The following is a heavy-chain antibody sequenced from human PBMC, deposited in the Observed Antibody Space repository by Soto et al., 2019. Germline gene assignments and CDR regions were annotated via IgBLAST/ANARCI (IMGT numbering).Heavy chain of an antibody. V-gene: IGHV4-30-4*01. J-gene: IGHJ4*02. CDR2: IYYSGST. CDR3: AREVSSYSSSRTLDY. CDR1: GGSISSGDYY. D-gene: IGHD6-6*01. Sequence: SETLSLTCTVSGGSISSGDYYWSWIRQPPGKGLEWIGYIYYSGSTYYNPSLKSRVTISVDTSKNQFSLKLSSVTAADTAVYYCAREVSSYSSSRTLDYWGQGTLVTVSS.